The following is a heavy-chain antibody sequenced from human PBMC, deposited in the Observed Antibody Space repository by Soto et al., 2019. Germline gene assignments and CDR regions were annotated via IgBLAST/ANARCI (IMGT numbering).Heavy chain of an antibody. V-gene: IGHV4-34*01. D-gene: IGHD4-17*01. CDR3: ARGLGSDYGDYVDY. CDR2: INHSGST. Sequence: QVQLQQWGAGLLKPSETLSLTCAVYGGSFSGYYWSWIRQPPGKGLEWIGEINHSGSTNYNPSLKSRVTIAVDTSKNQCSLKMSSVPAADTAVYYCARGLGSDYGDYVDYWGQGTLVTVSS. CDR1: GGSFSGYY. J-gene: IGHJ4*02.